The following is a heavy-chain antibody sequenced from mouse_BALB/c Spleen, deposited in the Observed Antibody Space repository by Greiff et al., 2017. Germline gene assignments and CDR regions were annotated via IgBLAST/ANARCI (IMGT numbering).Heavy chain of an antibody. CDR2: ISDGGSYT. Sequence: EVQGVESGGGLVKPGGSLKLSCAASGFTFSDYYMYWVRQTPEKRLEWVATISDGGSYTYYPDSVKGRFTISRDNAKNNLYLQMSSLKSEDTAMYYCASAYYGNPWFAYWGQGTLVTVSA. CDR3: ASAYYGNPWFAY. V-gene: IGHV5-4*02. CDR1: GFTFSDYY. D-gene: IGHD2-10*01. J-gene: IGHJ3*01.